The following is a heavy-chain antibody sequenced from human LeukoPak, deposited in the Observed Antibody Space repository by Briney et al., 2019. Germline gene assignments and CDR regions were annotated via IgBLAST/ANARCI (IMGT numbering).Heavy chain of an antibody. D-gene: IGHD4-17*01. CDR3: ATLRITVTTIFDY. CDR1: GGTFSSYA. J-gene: IGHJ4*02. CDR2: IIPIFGTA. Sequence: SVKVSCKASGGTFSSYAISWVRQAPGRGLEWMGGIIPIFGTANYAQKFQGRVTITADKSTSTAYMELSSLRSEDTAVYYCATLRITVTTIFDYWGQGTLVTVSS. V-gene: IGHV1-69*06.